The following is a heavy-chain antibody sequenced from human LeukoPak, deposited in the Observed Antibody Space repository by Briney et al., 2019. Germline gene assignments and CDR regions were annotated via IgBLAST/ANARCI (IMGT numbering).Heavy chain of an antibody. J-gene: IGHJ4*02. CDR3: ARDPSYGDWTYFDY. CDR2: ISYDGSNK. CDR1: GLTFSSYA. Sequence: PGGSLKLSCAASGLTFSSYAMHWVRQAPGKGLEWVAVISYDGSNKYYADSVKGRFTISRDNSKNTLYLQMNSLRAEDTAVYYCARDPSYGDWTYFDYWGQGTLVTVSS. D-gene: IGHD4-17*01. V-gene: IGHV3-30-3*01.